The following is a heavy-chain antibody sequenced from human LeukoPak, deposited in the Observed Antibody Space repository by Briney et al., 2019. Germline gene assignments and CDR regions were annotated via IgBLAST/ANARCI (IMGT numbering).Heavy chain of an antibody. CDR2: IHNSGRT. CDR1: GXSVSSYY. V-gene: IGHV4-59*08. J-gene: IGHJ4*02. Sequence: SETLSLTCSVSGXSVSSYYWSWIRQSPGKGLEWIGYIHNSGRTNYNPSLKSRVTRFVDTSKNQVSLRLSSVTAADTAVYYCARHGTISSESYFDYWGQGALVTVSS. CDR3: ARHGTISSESYFDY. D-gene: IGHD1-14*01.